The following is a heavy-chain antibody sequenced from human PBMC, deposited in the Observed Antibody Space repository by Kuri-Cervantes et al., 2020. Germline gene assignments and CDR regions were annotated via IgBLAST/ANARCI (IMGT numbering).Heavy chain of an antibody. Sequence: GESLKISCAASGFTFSSYGMHWVRQAPGKGLEWVGRIKSKTDGGTTDYAAPVKGRFTISRDDSKSTLYLQMNSLKIEDTGVYFCTTDRSYRGAVAGHDHWGQGTLVTVSS. CDR2: IKSKTDGGTT. CDR1: GFTFSSYG. D-gene: IGHD6-19*01. CDR3: TTDRSYRGAVAGHDH. V-gene: IGHV3-15*01. J-gene: IGHJ4*02.